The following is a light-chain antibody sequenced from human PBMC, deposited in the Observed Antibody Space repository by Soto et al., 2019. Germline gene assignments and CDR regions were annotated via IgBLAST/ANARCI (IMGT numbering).Light chain of an antibody. CDR1: SSNIGNNY. CDR3: GTWYSSLSAVV. CDR2: DNN. J-gene: IGLJ2*01. V-gene: IGLV1-51*01. Sequence: QSVLTQPPSVSAAPGQKVTISCSGSSSNIGNNYVSSYQQLPGTAPKLLIYDNNKRPSGIPDRFSGSKSGTSATLGITGLQTGDEADYYCGTWYSSLSAVVFGGGTKLTVL.